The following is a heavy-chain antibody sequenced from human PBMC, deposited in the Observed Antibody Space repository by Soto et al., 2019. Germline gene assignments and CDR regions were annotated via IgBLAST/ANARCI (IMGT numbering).Heavy chain of an antibody. Sequence: QVQLVQSGAEVKKPGASVKVSCKASGYTFTSYGISWVRQAPGQGLEWMGWISAYNGNTNYAQKLQGRVTITTDTSTSTAYMELRCLRTDDTAVYYCARNSGYSGYAATDDFDYWGQGTLVTVSS. CDR3: ARNSGYSGYAATDDFDY. J-gene: IGHJ4*02. CDR1: GYTFTSYG. V-gene: IGHV1-18*04. D-gene: IGHD5-12*01. CDR2: ISAYNGNT.